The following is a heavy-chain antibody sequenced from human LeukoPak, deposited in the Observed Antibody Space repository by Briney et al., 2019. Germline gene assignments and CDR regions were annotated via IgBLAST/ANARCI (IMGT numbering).Heavy chain of an antibody. V-gene: IGHV4-4*07. D-gene: IGHD3-10*01. J-gene: IGHJ5*02. CDR1: GGSISSYY. CDR2: IYTSGSA. Sequence: QPSETLSLTCTVSGGSISSYYWSWIRQPAGKGLEWIGRIYTSGSANYNPSLKSRVTMSVDTPKNQFSLKLSSVTAADTAVYYCAKDVLLWFGESYNWFDPWGQGTLVTVSS. CDR3: AKDVLLWFGESYNWFDP.